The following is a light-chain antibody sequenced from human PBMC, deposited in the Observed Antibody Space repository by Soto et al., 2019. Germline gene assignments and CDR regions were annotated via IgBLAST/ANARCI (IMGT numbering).Light chain of an antibody. V-gene: IGLV2-8*01. J-gene: IGLJ2*01. CDR3: SSSAGTKNMV. Sequence: QSALTQPPSASGSPGQSVTISCTGTPSDVGASNYVSWYQQHPGKAPKLMISEVSKRPSGVPDRFSGSKSGNTAYLTVSGLQAEDEADYYCSSSAGTKNMVFGAGTKVTVL. CDR1: PSDVGASNY. CDR2: EVS.